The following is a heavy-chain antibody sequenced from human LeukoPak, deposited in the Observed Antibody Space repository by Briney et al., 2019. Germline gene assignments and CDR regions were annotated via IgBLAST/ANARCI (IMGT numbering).Heavy chain of an antibody. D-gene: IGHD3-3*01. CDR1: GDSITSYY. V-gene: IGHV4-59*01. J-gene: IGHJ4*02. CDR2: FYYSETT. Sequence: PSETLSLTCTVSGDSITSYYWSWIRQPPGKGLEWIGYFYYSETTYYNPSLKGRVTISVDTSKNQFSLKLSSVTAADTALYYCARGYYDFWSGYFDYWGRGTLVTVSS. CDR3: ARGYYDFWSGYFDY.